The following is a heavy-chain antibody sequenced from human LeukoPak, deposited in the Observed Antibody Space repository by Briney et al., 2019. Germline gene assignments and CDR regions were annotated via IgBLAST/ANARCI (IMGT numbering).Heavy chain of an antibody. Sequence: ASVQVSCKASGYTFTSYGITWVRQAPGQGLEWMGWVGPYNDNTNYAQNLQDGVTMTTDTSATTAYMELRSLRSDDTAVYYCARGSHEDYWGQGTLVTVSS. D-gene: IGHD3-16*01. J-gene: IGHJ4*02. CDR2: VGPYNDNT. V-gene: IGHV1-18*01. CDR1: GYTFTSYG. CDR3: ARGSHEDY.